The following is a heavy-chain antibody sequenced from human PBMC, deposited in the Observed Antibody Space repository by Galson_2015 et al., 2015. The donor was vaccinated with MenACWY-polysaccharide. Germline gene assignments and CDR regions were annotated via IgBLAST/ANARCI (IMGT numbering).Heavy chain of an antibody. CDR3: ARDYCDRISCSGMDV. D-gene: IGHD2/OR15-2a*01. CDR2: ISYDAINK. J-gene: IGHJ6*02. V-gene: IGHV3-30-3*01. CDR1: GFTFSSYA. Sequence: SLRLSCAASGFTFSSYAMHWVRQAPGKGLEWVGVISYDAINKYYADSVKGRFTISRDNSKYTLYLQMNSLRVDDATIYYCARDYCDRISCSGMDVWGQGTTVTVSS.